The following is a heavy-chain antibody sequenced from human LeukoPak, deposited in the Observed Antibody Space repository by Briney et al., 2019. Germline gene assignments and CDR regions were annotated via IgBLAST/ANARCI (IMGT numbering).Heavy chain of an antibody. CDR1: GFTFSSYA. V-gene: IGHV3-23*01. CDR3: ARWGPRGDYVWGSYRPKAD. J-gene: IGHJ4*02. CDR2: ISGSGGST. Sequence: GGSLRLSCAASGFTFSSYAMSWVRQAPGKGLEWVSAISGSGGSTYYADSVKGRFTISRDNAKNSLYLQMNSLRAEDTALYHCARWGPRGDYVWGSYRPKADWGQGTLVTVSS. D-gene: IGHD3-16*02.